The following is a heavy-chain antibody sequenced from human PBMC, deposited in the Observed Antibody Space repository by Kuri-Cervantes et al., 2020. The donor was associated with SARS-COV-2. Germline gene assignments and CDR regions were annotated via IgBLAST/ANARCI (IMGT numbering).Heavy chain of an antibody. D-gene: IGHD3-3*01. CDR3: ARARPDFWSGYYPAYFDY. V-gene: IGHV4-55*01. Sequence: FYTSALQSRITMSGDTSKNHFYRKLNSLTAADTAVYYCARARPDFWSGYYPAYFDYWGQGTLVTVSS. J-gene: IGHJ4*02.